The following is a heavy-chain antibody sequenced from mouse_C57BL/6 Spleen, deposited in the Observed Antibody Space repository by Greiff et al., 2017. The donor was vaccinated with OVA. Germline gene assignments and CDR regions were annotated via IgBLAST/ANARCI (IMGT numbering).Heavy chain of an antibody. CDR3: ARRTSYAMDD. J-gene: IGHJ4*01. CDR2: IDPSDSYT. V-gene: IGHV1-69*01. D-gene: IGHD1-3*01. CDR1: GYTFTSYW. Sequence: QVQLQQPGAELVMPGASVKLSCKASGYTFTSYWMHWVKQRPGQGLEWIGEIDPSDSYTNYNQKFKGKSTLTVDKSSSTAYMQLSSLTSEDSAVYYCARRTSYAMDDWGQGTSVTVSS.